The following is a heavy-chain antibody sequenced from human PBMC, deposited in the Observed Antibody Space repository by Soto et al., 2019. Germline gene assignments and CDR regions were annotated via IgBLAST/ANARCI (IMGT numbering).Heavy chain of an antibody. V-gene: IGHV4-61*01. CDR3: ARDPYGDFTHYFGY. CDR2: IYYSGST. D-gene: IGHD4-17*01. Sequence: SETLSLTCTVSGGSVSSGSYYWSWIRQPPGKGLEWIGYIYYSGSTNYNPSLKSRVTISVDTSKNQFSLKLSSVTAADTAVYYCARDPYGDFTHYFGYWGQGTLVTVSS. CDR1: GGSVSSGSYY. J-gene: IGHJ4*02.